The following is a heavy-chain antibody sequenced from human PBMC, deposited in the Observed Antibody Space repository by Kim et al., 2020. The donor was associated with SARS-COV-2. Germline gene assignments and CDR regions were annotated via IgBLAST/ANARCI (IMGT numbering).Heavy chain of an antibody. CDR2: ST. CDR3: ARGRSPGY. V-gene: IGHV4-34*01. Sequence: STTCNPSLKSRVTISVDTAKNPLSLKLSSVTAADTAVYYCARGRSPGYWGQGTLVTVSS. J-gene: IGHJ4*02.